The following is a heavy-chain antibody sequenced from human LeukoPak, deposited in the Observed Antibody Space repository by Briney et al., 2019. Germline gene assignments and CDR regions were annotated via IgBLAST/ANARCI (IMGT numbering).Heavy chain of an antibody. Sequence: VASVKVSCKASGYTFTRYYMHWVRQAPGQGLEWMGGIIPIFGTANYAQKFQGRVTITADKSTSTAYMELSSLRSEDTAVYYCARDASYCSGGSCQDYWGQGTLVTVSS. CDR3: ARDASYCSGGSCQDY. D-gene: IGHD2-15*01. J-gene: IGHJ4*02. CDR2: IIPIFGTA. V-gene: IGHV1-69*06. CDR1: GYTFTRYY.